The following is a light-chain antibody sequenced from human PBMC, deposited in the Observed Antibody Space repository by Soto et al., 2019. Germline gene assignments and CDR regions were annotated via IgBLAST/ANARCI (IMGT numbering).Light chain of an antibody. Sequence: EYVFTQSPCTVSLSPRERATLSCRASQTVRNNYLAWYQQKPGQAPRLLIYDASSRATGIPDRFSGGGSGTDFTLTISRLEPEDFAVYYCQQFSSYPLTFGGGTKVDVK. CDR1: QTVRNNY. CDR3: QQFSSYPLT. V-gene: IGKV3-20*01. CDR2: DAS. J-gene: IGKJ4*01.